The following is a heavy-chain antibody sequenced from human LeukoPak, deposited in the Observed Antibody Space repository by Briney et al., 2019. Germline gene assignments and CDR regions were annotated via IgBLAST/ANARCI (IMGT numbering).Heavy chain of an antibody. J-gene: IGHJ4*02. Sequence: PSETLSLTCTVSGGSISSGSYYWGWIRQPPGKGLEWIGSIYYSGSTYYNPSLKSRVTISVDTSKNQFSLKLSSVTAADTAVYYCASFLSIVVAFRAQKYYFDYWGQGTLVTVSS. CDR3: ASFLSIVVAFRAQKYYFDY. V-gene: IGHV4-39*07. D-gene: IGHD2-2*01. CDR1: GGSISSGSYY. CDR2: IYYSGST.